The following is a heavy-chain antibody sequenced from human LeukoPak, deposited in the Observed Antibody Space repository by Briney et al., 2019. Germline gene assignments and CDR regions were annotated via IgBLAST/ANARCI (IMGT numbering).Heavy chain of an antibody. CDR1: GYTFTGYY. CDR3: ATLITWLVGVPGDAFDI. CDR2: INPDSGGT. D-gene: IGHD1-26*01. V-gene: IGHV1-2*02. Sequence: GASVKVSCKASGYTFTGYYMHWVRQAPGQGLEWMGWINPDSGGTNYAQKFQGRVTMTRDTSISTAYMELSSLRSEDTAVYYCATLITWLVGVPGDAFDIWGQGTMVTVSS. J-gene: IGHJ3*02.